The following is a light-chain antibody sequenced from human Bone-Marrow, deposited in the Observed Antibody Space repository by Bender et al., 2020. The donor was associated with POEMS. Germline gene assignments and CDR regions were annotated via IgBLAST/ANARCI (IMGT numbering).Light chain of an antibody. CDR3: QVWDRSSGPRI. J-gene: IGLJ1*01. CDR1: NIGSKS. Sequence: SSVLTQPPSVSVAPGQTARITCGGNNIGSKSVHWYQQKAGQAPMLVIYYDSDRPSGIPERFSGSNSGDTATLTISRVEAGDEADYYCQVWDRSSGPRIFGPGTEFTVL. CDR2: YDS. V-gene: IGLV3-21*01.